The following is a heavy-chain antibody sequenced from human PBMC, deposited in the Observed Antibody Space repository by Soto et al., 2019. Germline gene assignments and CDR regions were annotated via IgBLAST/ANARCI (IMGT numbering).Heavy chain of an antibody. Sequence: PGGSVGLSCAASGFTFISYAMSWVRQAPGKGLEWVSGISSSGGSTYYADSVKGRFTISRDNSKNTLYLQMNSLRAEDTAVYYCAKVRRHGGWYDAFDIWGQGTMVTVSS. CDR3: AKVRRHGGWYDAFDI. D-gene: IGHD6-19*01. CDR2: ISSSGGST. J-gene: IGHJ3*02. CDR1: GFTFISYA. V-gene: IGHV3-23*01.